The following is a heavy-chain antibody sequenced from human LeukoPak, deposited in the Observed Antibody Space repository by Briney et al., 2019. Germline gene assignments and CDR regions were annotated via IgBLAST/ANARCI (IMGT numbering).Heavy chain of an antibody. CDR3: ARDHPGPLVVVPAAAFDY. CDR1: GGTFSSYT. J-gene: IGHJ4*02. V-gene: IGHV1-69*04. Sequence: ASVKVSCKASGGTFSSYTISWVRQAPGQGLEWMGRIIPILGIANYAQKFQGRVTITADKSTSTAYMELSSLGPEDTAVYYCARDHPGPLVVVPAAAFDYWGQGTLVTVSS. CDR2: IIPILGIA. D-gene: IGHD2-2*01.